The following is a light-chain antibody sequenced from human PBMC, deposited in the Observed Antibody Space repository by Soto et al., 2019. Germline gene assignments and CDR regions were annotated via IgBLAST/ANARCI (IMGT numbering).Light chain of an antibody. J-gene: IGKJ4*01. V-gene: IGKV1-27*01. CDR1: QGINNH. CDR2: AAS. CDR3: KNYIRAPPGGI. Sequence: DFQMTQSPSSLSASVGDRVTITCRASQGINNHLAWFQQKPGKVPKVLIYAASTLQSGVPSRFSGSGSGTDFTLTISSLDPKDDVTYYCKNYIRAPPGGIFGGGTKGEIK.